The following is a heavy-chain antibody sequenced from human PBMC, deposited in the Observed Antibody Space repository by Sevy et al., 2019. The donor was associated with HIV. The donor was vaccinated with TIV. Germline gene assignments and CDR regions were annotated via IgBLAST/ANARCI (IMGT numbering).Heavy chain of an antibody. CDR3: ARHIETGNQLWLGWFDP. J-gene: IGHJ5*02. Sequence: SETLSLTCAVSGDSLTSDSHYWGWIRHLPGKGLEWIGSIDRTGYTFYNPSLRSRATISIDISNNQFALKVTSVTAADTAVYYCARHIETGNQLWLGWFDPWGQGTRVTVSS. D-gene: IGHD5-18*01. CDR2: IDRTGYT. CDR1: GDSLTSDSHY. V-gene: IGHV4-39*01.